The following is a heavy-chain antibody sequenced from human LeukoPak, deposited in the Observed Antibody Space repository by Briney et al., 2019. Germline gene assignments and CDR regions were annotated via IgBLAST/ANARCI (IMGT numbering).Heavy chain of an antibody. CDR1: GFTFSSYG. Sequence: GGSLRLSCAASGFTFSSYGMHWVRQAPGKGLEWVAFIRYDGSNKYYADSVKGRFTISRDNSKNTLYLQMSSLRAEDTAVYYCAKDNQLLSGAFDYWGQGTLVTVSS. J-gene: IGHJ4*02. CDR2: IRYDGSNK. CDR3: AKDNQLLSGAFDY. D-gene: IGHD2-2*01. V-gene: IGHV3-30*02.